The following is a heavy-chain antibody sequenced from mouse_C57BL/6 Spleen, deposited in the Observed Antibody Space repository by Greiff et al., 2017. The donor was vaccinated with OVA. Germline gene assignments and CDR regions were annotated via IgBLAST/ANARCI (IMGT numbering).Heavy chain of an antibody. CDR2: IDPSDSET. Sequence: QVQLKQPGAELVRPGSSVKLSCKASGYTFTSYWMHWVKQRPIQGLEWIGNIDPSDSETHYNQKFKDKATLTVDKSSSTAYMQLSSLTSEDSAVYYCARAGYDRFAYWGQGTLVTVSA. CDR3: ARAGYDRFAY. V-gene: IGHV1-52*01. D-gene: IGHD2-2*01. J-gene: IGHJ3*01. CDR1: GYTFTSYW.